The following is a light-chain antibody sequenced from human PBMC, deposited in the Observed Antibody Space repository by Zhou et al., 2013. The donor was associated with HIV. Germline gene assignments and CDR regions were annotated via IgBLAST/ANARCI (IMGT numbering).Light chain of an antibody. CDR2: AAS. CDR3: QQSYSAPMYT. J-gene: IGKJ2*01. Sequence: DIQMTQSPSSVSASVGDRVTITCRASQDISNWLAWYQQRPGKAPKLLIYAASGLQSGVPSRFSGSGSGAEFTLTISSLQPGDFATYYCQQSYSAPMYTFGQGTKLEIK. CDR1: QDISNW. V-gene: IGKV1-12*01.